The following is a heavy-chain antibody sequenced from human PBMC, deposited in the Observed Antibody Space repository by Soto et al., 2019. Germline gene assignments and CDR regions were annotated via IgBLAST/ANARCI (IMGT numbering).Heavy chain of an antibody. Sequence: QVQLQESGPGLVKPSGTLSLTCAVSGDSVSSPYYWCWVRQSPGKGLEWIGEVFHTGTTSYNPSLSSRVTISMDTSINQFSLDLSSVTAADTAVYYCARSAGWYAIHAWGPGTLVIVSS. CDR2: VFHTGTT. D-gene: IGHD6-19*01. J-gene: IGHJ5*02. CDR1: GDSVSSPYY. CDR3: ARSAGWYAIHA. V-gene: IGHV4-4*02.